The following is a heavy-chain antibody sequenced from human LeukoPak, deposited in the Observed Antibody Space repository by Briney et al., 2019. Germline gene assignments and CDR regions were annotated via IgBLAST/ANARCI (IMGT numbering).Heavy chain of an antibody. V-gene: IGHV1-2*02. J-gene: IGHJ4*02. CDR1: GYTFTGYY. CDR3: ARVYEECYYDSSGYYKAYYFDY. D-gene: IGHD3-22*01. Sequence: ASVKVSCTASGYTFTGYYMHWVRQAPGQGLEWMGWINPNSGGTNYAQKFQGRVTMTRETSISTAYMELSRLRSDDTAVYYCARVYEECYYDSSGYYKAYYFDYWGQGTLVTVSS. CDR2: INPNSGGT.